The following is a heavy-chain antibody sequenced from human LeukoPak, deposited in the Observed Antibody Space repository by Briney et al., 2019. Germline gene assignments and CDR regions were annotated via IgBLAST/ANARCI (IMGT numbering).Heavy chain of an antibody. CDR1: GFTFSSYE. Sequence: GGSLRLSCAASGFTFSSYEMNWVRQAPGKGLEWVSYISSCGRTIYYADSVRGRFTISRDNAKNPLYLQMNSLRAEDTAVYYCARQVVVVAATRGMDVWGQGTTVTVSS. CDR3: ARQVVVVAATRGMDV. CDR2: ISSCGRTI. V-gene: IGHV3-48*03. D-gene: IGHD2-15*01. J-gene: IGHJ6*02.